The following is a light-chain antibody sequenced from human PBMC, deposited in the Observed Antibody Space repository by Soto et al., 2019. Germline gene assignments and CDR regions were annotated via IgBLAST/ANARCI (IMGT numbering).Light chain of an antibody. V-gene: IGKV3-15*01. J-gene: IGKJ4*01. Sequence: EIVMTQSPATLSVSPGERATLSCRASQSVSTNLAWYQQKAGQAPRLFIYGASSRATGIPARFSGSGSGTEFTLTISSLQSEDFAVYYCQQYNNWPLTFGGGTKVDIK. CDR3: QQYNNWPLT. CDR1: QSVSTN. CDR2: GAS.